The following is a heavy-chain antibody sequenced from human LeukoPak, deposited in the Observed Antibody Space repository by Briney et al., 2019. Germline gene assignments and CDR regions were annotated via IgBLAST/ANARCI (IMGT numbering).Heavy chain of an antibody. D-gene: IGHD2-15*01. CDR2: INNDGSST. Sequence: QPGGSLRLSCAASGFTFSSYSMHWVRQAPGKGLVWVSHINNDGSSTSYADSVKGRFTISRDNAKNTLYLQMNSLRTEDTAVYYCACYGIAPPYWGQGTLVTVSS. J-gene: IGHJ4*02. CDR3: ACYGIAPPY. CDR1: GFTFSSYS. V-gene: IGHV3-74*01.